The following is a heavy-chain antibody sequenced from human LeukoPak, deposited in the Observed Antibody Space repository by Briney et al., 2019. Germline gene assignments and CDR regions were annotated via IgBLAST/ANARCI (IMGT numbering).Heavy chain of an antibody. V-gene: IGHV3-7*01. Sequence: GGSLRLSCAASGFTFSNYWMSWVRQAPGKGLEWVANIKQDGSEKYYVDSVKGRFTISRDNTKNSLHLQMNSLRAEDTAVYYCARERESRFLEWFDYWGQGTLVPVSS. D-gene: IGHD3-3*01. CDR2: IKQDGSEK. CDR1: GFTFSNYW. CDR3: ARERESRFLEWFDY. J-gene: IGHJ4*02.